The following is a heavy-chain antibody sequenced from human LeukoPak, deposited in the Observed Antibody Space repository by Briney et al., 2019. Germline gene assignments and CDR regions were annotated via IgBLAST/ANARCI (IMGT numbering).Heavy chain of an antibody. V-gene: IGHV4-39*01. CDR2: MYYSGST. D-gene: IGHD2-15*01. Sequence: SETLSLTCTVSGGSISSSGYYWGWIRQPPGKGLEWIGSMYYSGSTYSNSSLMSRVTISVDTSKNEFSLKLTSVTAADTAVYYCARVLSRPQGYCSGGSCYSNAFDIWGQGTMVTVSS. J-gene: IGHJ3*02. CDR3: ARVLSRPQGYCSGGSCYSNAFDI. CDR1: GGSISSSGYY.